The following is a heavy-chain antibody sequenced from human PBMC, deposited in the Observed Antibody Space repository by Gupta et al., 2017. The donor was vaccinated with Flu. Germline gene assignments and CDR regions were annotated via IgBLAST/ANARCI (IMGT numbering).Heavy chain of an antibody. CDR1: GDSISSNYYY. D-gene: IGHD3-16*01. CDR2: MFYTGTT. Sequence: VSGDSISSNYYYWAWVRQPPGKGLEWIGSMFYTGTTYYSPSLKSRVTVSIDTSRNQFSLKMGSVTAADTAMYYCARHLAGGVVFDIWGQGALVTVSS. CDR3: ARHLAGGVVFDI. J-gene: IGHJ3*02. V-gene: IGHV4-39*01.